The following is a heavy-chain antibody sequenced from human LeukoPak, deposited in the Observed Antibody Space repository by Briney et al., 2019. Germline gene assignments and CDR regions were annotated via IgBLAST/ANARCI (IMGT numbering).Heavy chain of an antibody. V-gene: IGHV3-7*01. CDR2: IEQDGSEK. D-gene: IGHD1-26*01. CDR3: ARGSSGRYFEFIDY. Sequence: GESLRLSCAASRFTFSSYWMGWVRQAPGKGLEWVASIEQDGSEKYYVDSVKGRFTISRDNAKNSLYLQMNSLRAEDTAVYYCARGSSGRYFEFIDYRGQGTLVTVSS. J-gene: IGHJ4*02. CDR1: RFTFSSYW.